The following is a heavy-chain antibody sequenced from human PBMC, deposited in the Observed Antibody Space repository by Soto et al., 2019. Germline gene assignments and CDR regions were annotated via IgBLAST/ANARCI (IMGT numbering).Heavy chain of an antibody. CDR2: IYYSGST. J-gene: IGHJ4*02. CDR1: GGSVSSGSYY. Sequence: SATLSLTCTVSGGSVSSGSYYWSWIRQPPGKGLEWIGYIYYSGSTNYNPSLKSRVTISVDTSKNQFSLKLSSVTAADTAVYYCERSYYYDSSGYYFDYWGQGTLVTVSS. CDR3: ERSYYYDSSGYYFDY. D-gene: IGHD3-22*01. V-gene: IGHV4-61*01.